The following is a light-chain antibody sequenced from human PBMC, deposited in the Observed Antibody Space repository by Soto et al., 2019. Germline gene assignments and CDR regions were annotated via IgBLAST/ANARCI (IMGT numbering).Light chain of an antibody. J-gene: IGLJ1*01. CDR2: AFS. CDR1: SSDVGGYNY. V-gene: IGLV2-14*01. CDR3: SSYTTSSTLLYV. Sequence: QSALTQPASVSGSPGHSITISCTGTSSDVGGYNYVSWYQQHPGKATKLMIYAFSNRPSGVSTRFSGSKSGNTASLPISGLPAEAEVDYHCSSYTTSSTLLYVFGTGTKLTVL.